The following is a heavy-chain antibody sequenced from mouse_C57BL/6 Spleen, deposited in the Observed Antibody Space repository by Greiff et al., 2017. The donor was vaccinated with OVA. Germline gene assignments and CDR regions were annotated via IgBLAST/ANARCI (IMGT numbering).Heavy chain of an antibody. CDR1: GYTFTSYW. CDR3: SRCPNPDLSGQYDFDY. J-gene: IGHJ2*01. CDR2: IDPSDSYT. Sequence: QVQLQQPGAELVMPGASVKLSCKASGYTFTSYWMHWVKQRPGQGLEWIGEIDPSDSYTNYNQKFKGKSTLTVDKSSSTAYMQLSSLTSQDSAVYFCSRCPNPDLSGQYDFDYWGQGTTLTVSS. D-gene: IGHD1-3*01. V-gene: IGHV1-69*01.